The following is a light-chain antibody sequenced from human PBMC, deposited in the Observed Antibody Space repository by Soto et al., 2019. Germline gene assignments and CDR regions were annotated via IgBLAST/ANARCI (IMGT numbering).Light chain of an antibody. Sequence: QSVLTQPASVSGSPGQSITISCTGTSSDIGAYNFVSWYQQHPGKAPKLMLYDVNIRPSGVSNRFSGSKSGNTASLTISGLQAEDEADYYCQSHDSSLHASVFGTGTKVTVL. CDR3: QSHDSSLHASV. J-gene: IGLJ1*01. V-gene: IGLV2-14*03. CDR1: SSDIGAYNF. CDR2: DVN.